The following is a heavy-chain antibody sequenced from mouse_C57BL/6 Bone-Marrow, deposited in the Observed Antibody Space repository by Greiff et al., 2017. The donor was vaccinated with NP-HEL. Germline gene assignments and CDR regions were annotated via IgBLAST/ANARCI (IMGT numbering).Heavy chain of an antibody. CDR3: TRPSYGSSYYY. J-gene: IGHJ2*01. D-gene: IGHD1-1*01. V-gene: IGHV1-15*01. CDR1: GYTFTDYE. Sequence: QVQLRQSGAELVRPGASVTLSCKASGYTFTDYEMHWVKQTPVHGLEWIGAIDPETGGTAYNQKFKGKAILTADKSSSTAYMELRSLTSEDSAVYYCTRPSYGSSYYYWGQGTTLTVSS. CDR2: IDPETGGT.